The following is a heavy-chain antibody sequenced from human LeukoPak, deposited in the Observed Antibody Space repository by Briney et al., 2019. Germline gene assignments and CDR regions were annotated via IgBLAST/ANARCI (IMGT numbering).Heavy chain of an antibody. D-gene: IGHD1-26*01. CDR1: GFTVSSNY. CDR2: IYSDGTI. J-gene: IGHJ4*02. CDR3: ARGSGSY. Sequence: GGSLRLSCAASGFTVSSNYMSWVRQVPGKGLEWVSVIYSDGTISYADSVKGRFTISRDNSENTLYLQMNSLRVEDTAVYYCARGSGSYWGQGTLVTVSS. V-gene: IGHV3-66*01.